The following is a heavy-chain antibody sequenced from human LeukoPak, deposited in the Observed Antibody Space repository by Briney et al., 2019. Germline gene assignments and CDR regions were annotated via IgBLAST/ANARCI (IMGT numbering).Heavy chain of an antibody. CDR2: IYPGDSDT. CDR3: ARHIGLTTRYLDY. Sequence: GESLKISCKGSGYSFTSYWIGWVRQMPGKGLEWMGIIYPGDSDTRYSPPFQGHVTISADKSITTAYLQWSSLKASDTAMYYCARHIGLTTRYLDYWGQGTLVTVSS. J-gene: IGHJ4*02. V-gene: IGHV5-51*01. D-gene: IGHD4/OR15-4a*01. CDR1: GYSFTSYW.